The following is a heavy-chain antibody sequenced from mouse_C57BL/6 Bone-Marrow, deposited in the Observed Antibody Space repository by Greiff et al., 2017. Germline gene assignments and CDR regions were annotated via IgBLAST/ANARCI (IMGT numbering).Heavy chain of an antibody. V-gene: IGHV14-3*01. CDR3: ASSSRSRYYGDSYQYAY. Sequence: EVKLVESVAELVRPGASVKLSCTASGFNIKNTYMHWVKQRPEQGLEWIGRIDPANGNTKYTPKFQGKATITADTSSNTAYLQFSSLTSEDTAIYSCASSSRSRYYGDSYQYAYWGRGTLVTVTA. CDR1: GFNIKNTY. J-gene: IGHJ3*01. CDR2: IDPANGNT. D-gene: IGHD1-1*01.